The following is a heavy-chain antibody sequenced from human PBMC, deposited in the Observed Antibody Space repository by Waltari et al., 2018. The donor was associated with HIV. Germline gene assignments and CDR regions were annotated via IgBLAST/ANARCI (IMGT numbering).Heavy chain of an antibody. D-gene: IGHD6-13*01. J-gene: IGHJ4*02. Sequence: QVQLVESGGGVVQSGRSLRPPCAPSGFLFSVSGMHWVRQAPGKGLEWVASIWPDGSITDYLDSVKGRFTISRDNSKKTLYLEMNSLRAEDTALYFCARDSQAANNSLDCWGQGTLVTVSS. V-gene: IGHV3-33*01. CDR3: ARDSQAANNSLDC. CDR2: IWPDGSIT. CDR1: GFLFSVSG.